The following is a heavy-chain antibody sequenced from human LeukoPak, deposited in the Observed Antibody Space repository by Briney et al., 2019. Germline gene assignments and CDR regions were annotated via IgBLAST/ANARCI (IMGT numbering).Heavy chain of an antibody. D-gene: IGHD3-22*01. CDR2: IIPILGTA. CDR1: GGTFSTYA. CDR3: ASNTNYYEGSGHYVFDY. Sequence: SVKVSCKPSGGTFSTYAISWVRQAPGQGLEWMEGIIPILGTAKYAKKFQGRVTITADEFTSTAHMELSSLRSEDTAVYYCASNTNYYEGSGHYVFDYWGQGTLVTISS. V-gene: IGHV1-69*01. J-gene: IGHJ4*02.